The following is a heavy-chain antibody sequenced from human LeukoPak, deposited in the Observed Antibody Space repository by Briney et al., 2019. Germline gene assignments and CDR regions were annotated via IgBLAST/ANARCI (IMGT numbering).Heavy chain of an antibody. CDR3: ARDRIVGALGWLDP. CDR1: GGTFSSYS. Sequence: ASVKVSCKAPGGTFSSYSITWVRQAPGQGLEWMGGVAPLLETTNYAPKFRGRMTITADESTSTAYMELTSLRSDDTAVYYCARDRIVGALGWLDPWGQGTLVTVSP. J-gene: IGHJ5*02. D-gene: IGHD1-26*01. V-gene: IGHV1-69*13. CDR2: VAPLLETT.